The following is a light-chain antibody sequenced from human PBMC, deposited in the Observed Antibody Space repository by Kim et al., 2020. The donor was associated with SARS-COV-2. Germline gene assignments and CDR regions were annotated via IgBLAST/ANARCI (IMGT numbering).Light chain of an antibody. CDR1: QDISKY. V-gene: IGKV1-33*01. CDR2: DAT. CDR3: HQYDNLPYT. J-gene: IGKJ2*01. Sequence: SASIGDSVTDTCQASQDISKYLNWYKQKPGEAREVLVNDATKLDTAVPSRFSGSGSGTEFPFTISSLQPENIATYYCHQYDNLPYTFGRGT.